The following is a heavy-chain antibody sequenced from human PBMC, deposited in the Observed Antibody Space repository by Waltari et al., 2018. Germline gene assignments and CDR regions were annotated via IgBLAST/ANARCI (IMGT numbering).Heavy chain of an antibody. J-gene: IGHJ4*02. Sequence: DVQLVASGGGLVQPGGSLRRSCAASGFTFSTYWMHWVRHGPGTGLMWVSRIDSDGSSTSYEDSVRGLFTIARDNAKNTLYLQMNSFRDDDTAVYYCGRARVQGVKYFDYWGRGTLVTVSS. D-gene: IGHD3-10*01. V-gene: IGHV3-74*01. CDR1: GFTFSTYW. CDR3: GRARVQGVKYFDY. CDR2: IDSDGSST.